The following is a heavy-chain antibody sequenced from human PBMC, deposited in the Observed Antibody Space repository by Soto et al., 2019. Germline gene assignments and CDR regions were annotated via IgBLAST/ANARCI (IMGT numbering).Heavy chain of an antibody. Sequence: SLRLSCAASGSSFPKYPMHWVRLTPDKGLEWLAAISHDGVTKNSADSVKGRFSVSRDNSRNRLYLEMNSLRTEDTAMYYCVRGGYSSSWERLDPWGQGTLVTVSS. J-gene: IGHJ5*02. CDR1: GSSFPKYP. D-gene: IGHD4-4*01. CDR3: VRGGYSSSWERLDP. CDR2: ISHDGVTK. V-gene: IGHV3-30-3*01.